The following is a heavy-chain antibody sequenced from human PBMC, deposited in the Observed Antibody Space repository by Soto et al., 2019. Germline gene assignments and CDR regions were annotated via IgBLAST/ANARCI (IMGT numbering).Heavy chain of an antibody. CDR3: ARSYSGYDYYYYGMDV. CDR1: GFSLSNARMG. Sequence: VPTLVNPTETLTLTCTFSGFSLSNARMGVSWIRQPPGKALEWLAHIFSNDEKSYSTSLKSRLTISKDTSKSQVVLTMTNMDPVDTATYYCARSYSGYDYYYYGMDVWGQGTTVTVSS. J-gene: IGHJ6*02. V-gene: IGHV2-26*01. CDR2: IFSNDEK. D-gene: IGHD5-12*01.